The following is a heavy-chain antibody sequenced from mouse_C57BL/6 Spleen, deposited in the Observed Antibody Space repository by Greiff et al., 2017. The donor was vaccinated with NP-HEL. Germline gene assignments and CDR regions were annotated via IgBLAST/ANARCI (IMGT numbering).Heavy chain of an antibody. Sequence: EVMLVESGGGLVQPGGSMKLSCAASGFTFSDAWMDWVRQSPEKGLEWVAEIRNKANNHATYYAESVKGRFTISRDDSKSSVYLQMNSLRAEDTGIYYCTRPGDYWYFDVWGTGTTVTVSS. CDR1: GFTFSDAW. CDR2: IRNKANNHAT. CDR3: TRPGDYWYFDV. V-gene: IGHV6-6*01. J-gene: IGHJ1*03.